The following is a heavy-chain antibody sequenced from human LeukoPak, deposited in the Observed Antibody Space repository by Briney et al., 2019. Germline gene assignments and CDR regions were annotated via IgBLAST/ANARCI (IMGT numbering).Heavy chain of an antibody. V-gene: IGHV3-20*04. CDR1: GFTFDDYG. J-gene: IGHJ4*02. CDR3: ARYGSYYRDYFDY. CDR2: INWDGGST. Sequence: GGSLRLSCAASGFTFDDYGMSWVRQAPGKGLEWVSGINWDGGSTGYADSVKGRFTISRDSAKNSLYLQMNSLRAEDTALYYCARYGSYYRDYFDYWGQGTLVTVSS. D-gene: IGHD1-26*01.